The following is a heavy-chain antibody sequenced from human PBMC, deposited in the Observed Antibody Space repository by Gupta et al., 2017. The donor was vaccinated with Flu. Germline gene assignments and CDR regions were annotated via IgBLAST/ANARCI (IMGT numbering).Heavy chain of an antibody. J-gene: IGHJ4*02. CDR2: ITGSGGGT. V-gene: IGHV3-23*01. D-gene: IGHD3-3*01. CDR1: GFIFSNYA. CDR3: AKGTDTNSWRQGDD. Sequence: EVQLLESGGGLVHPGGSLRLSCEASGFIFSNYAMSWVRQAPGEGLQWVSRITGSGGGTYYTYSVKGRFTISRDNSKNSVSLQLNSLTAEDTAVYYCAKGTDTNSWRQGDDWGQGTLVTVSS.